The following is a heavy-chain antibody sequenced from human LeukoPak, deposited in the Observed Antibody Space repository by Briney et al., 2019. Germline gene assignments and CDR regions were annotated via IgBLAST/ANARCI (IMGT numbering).Heavy chain of an antibody. CDR3: ARDRPSGHCSSTSCYLNWFDP. V-gene: IGHV1-2*02. J-gene: IGHJ5*02. CDR2: INPNSGGT. CDR1: GYTFTGYY. Sequence: GASVKVSCKASGYTFTGYYMHWVRQAPGQGLEWMGWINPNSGGTNYAQKFQGRVTMTRDTSISTAYMELSRLRSDDTAVYYCARDRPSGHCSSTSCYLNWFDPWGQGTLVTVSS. D-gene: IGHD2-2*01.